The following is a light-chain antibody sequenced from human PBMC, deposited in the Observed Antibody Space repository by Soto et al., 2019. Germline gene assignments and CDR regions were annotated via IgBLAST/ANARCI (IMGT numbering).Light chain of an antibody. CDR1: QSVSSY. CDR3: QQRSNWPRLT. CDR2: DAS. Sequence: EIVLTQSPATLSLSPGERATLSCRASQSVSSYLAWYQQKPGQAPRLLIYDASNRATGIPAGFSGSGSGTDFTLTISSLEPEDFAVYYCQQRSNWPRLTFGGGTKVDI. J-gene: IGKJ4*01. V-gene: IGKV3-11*01.